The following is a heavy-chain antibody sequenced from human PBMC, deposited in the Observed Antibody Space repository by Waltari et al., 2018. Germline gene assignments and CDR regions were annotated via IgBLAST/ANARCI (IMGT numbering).Heavy chain of an antibody. CDR1: GYTFPSYA. CDR3: ARKWLVLGDAFDI. D-gene: IGHD6-19*01. CDR2: INAGNGNT. J-gene: IGHJ3*02. Sequence: QVQLVQSGAEVKKPGASVKVSCKASGYTFPSYAMHWVRQAPGQRLEWMGWINAGNGNTKYSQKFQGRVTITRDTSASTAYMELSSLRSEDTAVYYCARKWLVLGDAFDIWGQGTMVTVSS. V-gene: IGHV1-3*01.